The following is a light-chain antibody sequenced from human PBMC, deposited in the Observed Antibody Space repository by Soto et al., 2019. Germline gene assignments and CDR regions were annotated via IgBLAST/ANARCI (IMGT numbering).Light chain of an antibody. CDR3: CSYAGSSTVS. CDR2: EDI. Sequence: QAVLTQSASVSGSRGQSITISCTGTSSDVGNYNLVSWYQQYPGKAPKLIIYEDIKRPSGFSHRFSGSKSGNTASLTISGLQTEDEATYYCCSYAGSSTVSFGGGTKLTVL. V-gene: IGLV2-23*01. J-gene: IGLJ2*01. CDR1: SSDVGNYNL.